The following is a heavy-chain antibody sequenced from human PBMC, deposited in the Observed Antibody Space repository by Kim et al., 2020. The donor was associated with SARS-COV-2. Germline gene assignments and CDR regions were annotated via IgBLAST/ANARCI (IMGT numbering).Heavy chain of an antibody. CDR1: GGSISSGSYY. V-gene: IGHV4-61*02. J-gene: IGHJ4*02. CDR2: IYTSGST. Sequence: SETLSLTCTVSGGSISSGSYYWSWIRQPAGKGLEWIGRIYTSGSTNYNPSLKSRVTISVDTSKNQFSLKLSSVTAADTAVYYCARGQTTNSGYPDYWGQGTLVTVSS. D-gene: IGHD5-12*01. CDR3: ARGQTTNSGYPDY.